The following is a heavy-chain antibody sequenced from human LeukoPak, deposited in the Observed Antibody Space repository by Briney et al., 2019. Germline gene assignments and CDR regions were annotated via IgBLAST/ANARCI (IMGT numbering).Heavy chain of an antibody. CDR1: GFTFSSYA. CDR2: IKTDGATT. CDR3: TTRVVTTNDF. V-gene: IGHV3-15*01. Sequence: AGGSLRLSCAASGFTFSSYAMNWVRQAPGKGLEWVGRIKTDGATTDYPAPVKGRFTVSRDNSKTTLYLQMNSLKTEDTAVYYCTTRVVTTNDFWGQGTLVTVSS. J-gene: IGHJ4*02. D-gene: IGHD2-21*02.